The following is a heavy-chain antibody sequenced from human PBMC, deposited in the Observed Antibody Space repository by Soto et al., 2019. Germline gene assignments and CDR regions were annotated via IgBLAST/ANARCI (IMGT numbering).Heavy chain of an antibody. Sequence: SETLSLTCTVSGGSISSSSYYWGWIRQPPGKGLEWIGSIYYSGSTYYNPSLKSRVTISVDTSKNQFSLKLSSVTAADTAVYYCARGYGDYLDYWGQGTLVTVSS. J-gene: IGHJ4*02. CDR1: GGSISSSSYY. D-gene: IGHD4-17*01. V-gene: IGHV4-39*01. CDR2: IYYSGST. CDR3: ARGYGDYLDY.